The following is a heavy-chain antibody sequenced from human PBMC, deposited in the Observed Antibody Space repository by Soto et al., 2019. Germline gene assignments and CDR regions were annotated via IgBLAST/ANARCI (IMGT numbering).Heavy chain of an antibody. CDR3: ATGQIGTTYYFYYFVLDV. D-gene: IGHD1-1*01. CDR2: IKSKTDGETT. Sequence: EVQLVESGGGLVKPGGSLRLSCAASGFSFNNAWMTWVRQAPGKGLEWVGRIKSKTDGETTDYAAPVKGRFTISRDDSKNTVSLQKNSLTTEDTAVYYCATGQIGTTYYFYYFVLDVWGQGTTVTVSS. V-gene: IGHV3-15*01. CDR1: GFSFNNAW. J-gene: IGHJ6*02.